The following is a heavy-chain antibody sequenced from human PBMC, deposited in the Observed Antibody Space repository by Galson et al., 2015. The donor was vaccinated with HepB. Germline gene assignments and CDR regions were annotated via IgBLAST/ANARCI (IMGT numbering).Heavy chain of an antibody. J-gene: IGHJ4*02. V-gene: IGHV1-18*04. D-gene: IGHD4/OR15-4a*01. CDR3: ARDRDYRFDY. Sequence: SVKVSCKASGYTFTTHYMHWVRQAPGQGLEWLGWISTYGGNTNYAQKFQGRITLTRDTSTSIAYVELRSLRSDVTAVYYCARDRDYRFDYWGQGTLVTVSS. CDR2: ISTYGGNT. CDR1: GYTFTTHY.